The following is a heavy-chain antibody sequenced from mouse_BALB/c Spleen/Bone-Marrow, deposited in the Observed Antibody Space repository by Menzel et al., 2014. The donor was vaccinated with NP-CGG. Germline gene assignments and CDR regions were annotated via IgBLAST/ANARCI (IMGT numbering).Heavy chain of an antibody. CDR2: IDPANGFA. CDR3: ARAYYGNYPYVMDY. J-gene: IGHJ4*01. D-gene: IGHD2-10*01. Sequence: VQLQQSGAELVKPGASVKVSCTASGFNIKDTYIHWVNQRPEQGLEWIGRIDPANGFAKYDPKFQGKATITADTSSNTAYLHLSSLTSEDTAVYYCARAYYGNYPYVMDYWGQGTSVTVSS. V-gene: IGHV14-3*02. CDR1: GFNIKDTY.